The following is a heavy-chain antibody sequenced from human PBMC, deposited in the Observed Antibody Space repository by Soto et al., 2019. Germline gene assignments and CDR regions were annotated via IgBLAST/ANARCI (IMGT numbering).Heavy chain of an antibody. CDR3: ARDGGEYNWNSLAGWFDP. CDR2: ISSSSSYI. J-gene: IGHJ5*02. D-gene: IGHD1-7*01. Sequence: GGSLRLSCAASGFTFSSYSMNWVRQAPGKGLEWVSSISSSSSYIYYADSVKGRFTISRDNAKNSLYLQMNSLRAEDTAVYYCARDGGEYNWNSLAGWFDPWGQGTLVTVSS. CDR1: GFTFSSYS. V-gene: IGHV3-21*01.